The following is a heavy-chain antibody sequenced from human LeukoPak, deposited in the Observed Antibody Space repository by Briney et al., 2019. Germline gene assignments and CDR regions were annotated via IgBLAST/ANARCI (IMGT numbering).Heavy chain of an antibody. CDR1: GFTFSSYG. CDR3: AKTPTYYYDSSGYFPSPFDY. V-gene: IGHV3-30*18. D-gene: IGHD3-22*01. J-gene: IGHJ4*02. Sequence: GRSLRLSCAASGFTFSSYGMHWVRQAPGKGLEWVAVISYDGSNKYYADSVKGRFTIPRDNSKNTLYLQMNSLRAEDTAVYYCAKTPTYYYDSSGYFPSPFDYWGQGTLVTVSS. CDR2: ISYDGSNK.